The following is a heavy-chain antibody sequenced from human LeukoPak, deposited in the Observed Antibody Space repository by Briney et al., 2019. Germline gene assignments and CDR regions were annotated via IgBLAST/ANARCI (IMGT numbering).Heavy chain of an antibody. J-gene: IGHJ4*02. CDR3: AKGQNSRGYSRDY. CDR2: ISGSGGST. D-gene: IGHD5-18*01. CDR1: GFTFSSYA. V-gene: IGHV3-23*01. Sequence: GGSLRLSCPATGFTFSSYAMSWVRQAPGKGLEWVSAISGSGGSTYYADSVKGRFTISRDNAKNTLYLQMNSMRAEDMAVYDCAKGQNSRGYSRDYWGQGTLVTVSS.